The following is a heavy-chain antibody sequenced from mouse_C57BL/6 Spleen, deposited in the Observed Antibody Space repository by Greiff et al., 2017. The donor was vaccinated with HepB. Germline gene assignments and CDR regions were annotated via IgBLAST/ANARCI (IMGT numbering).Heavy chain of an antibody. CDR2: INPSSGYT. J-gene: IGHJ2*01. CDR3: ATGSRYFDY. Sequence: VQLQQSGAELAKPGASVKLSCKASGYTFTSYWMHWVKQRPGQGLEWIGYINPSSGYTKYNQKFKDKATFTADKSSTTAYMQLSSLKYEDSAVYYCATGSRYFDYWGQGTTLTVSS. CDR1: GYTFTSYW. D-gene: IGHD1-1*01. V-gene: IGHV1-7*01.